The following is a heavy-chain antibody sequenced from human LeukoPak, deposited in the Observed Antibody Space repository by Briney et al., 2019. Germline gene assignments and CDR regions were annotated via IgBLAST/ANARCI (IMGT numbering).Heavy chain of an antibody. CDR3: ARGSRDGDYVPDY. V-gene: IGHV3-21*01. D-gene: IGHD4-17*01. Sequence: GGSLRLSCAASGFTFSSYSMNWVRQAPGKGLEWVSSISSSSSYIYYADSVKGRFTISRDNANNSLYLQMNSLRAEDTAVYYCARGSRDGDYVPDYWGQGTLVTVSS. CDR2: ISSSSSYI. CDR1: GFTFSSYS. J-gene: IGHJ4*02.